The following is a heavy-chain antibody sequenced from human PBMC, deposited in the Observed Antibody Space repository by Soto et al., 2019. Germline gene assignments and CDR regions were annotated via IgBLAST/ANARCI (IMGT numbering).Heavy chain of an antibody. J-gene: IGHJ4*02. CDR2: MNPNSGNT. Sequence: QVQLVQSGAEVKKPGASVKVSCKASGYTFTSYDINWVRQATGQGLEWMGWMNPNSGNTGYAQKFQGRVTITRNTSISTAYMELSSLRSEDTAVYYCARGHARGGIRGWYCSGKVLGYWGQGTLVTVSS. CDR3: ARGHARGGIRGWYCSGKVLGY. D-gene: IGHD3-10*01. CDR1: GYTFTSYD. V-gene: IGHV1-8*01.